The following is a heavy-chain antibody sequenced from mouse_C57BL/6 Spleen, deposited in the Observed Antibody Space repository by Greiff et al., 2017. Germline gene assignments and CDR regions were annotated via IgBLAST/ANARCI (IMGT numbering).Heavy chain of an antibody. J-gene: IGHJ3*01. CDR2: ISDGGSYT. Sequence: EVKLVESGGGLVKPGGSLKLSCAASGFTFSSYAMSWVRQTPEKRLEWVATISDGGSYTYYPDNVKGRFTISRDNAKNNLYMQMSHLKSEDTAMYYCARDDKAYWGHGTLVTVAA. V-gene: IGHV5-4*01. CDR1: GFTFSSYA. CDR3: ARDDKAY.